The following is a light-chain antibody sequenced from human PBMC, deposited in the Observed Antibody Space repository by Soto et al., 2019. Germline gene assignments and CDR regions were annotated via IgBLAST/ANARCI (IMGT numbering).Light chain of an antibody. Sequence: QLVLTQSPSASASPGASVNLTCTLSSGHSSYAIAWHQQQPEKGPRYLMKVKSDGSHTKGDGIPDRFSGSSSGAERYLTISSLQSEDEAYYYCQTWGAGHVVFGGGTKLTVL. CDR3: QTWGAGHVV. V-gene: IGLV4-69*01. J-gene: IGLJ2*01. CDR2: VKSDGSH. CDR1: SGHSSYA.